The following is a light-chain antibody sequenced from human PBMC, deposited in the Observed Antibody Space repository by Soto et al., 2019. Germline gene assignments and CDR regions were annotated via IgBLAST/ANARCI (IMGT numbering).Light chain of an antibody. CDR2: EVS. CDR3: SSYAGSNNWE. CDR1: SSDVGGYNY. Sequence: QSALTQPPSASGSXGXXXXISCTGTSSDVGGYNYVSWYQQHPGKAPKLMIYEVSKRPSGVPDRFSGSKSGNTASLTVSGLQAEDEADYYCSSYAGSNNWEFGGGTKVTVL. V-gene: IGLV2-8*01. J-gene: IGLJ3*02.